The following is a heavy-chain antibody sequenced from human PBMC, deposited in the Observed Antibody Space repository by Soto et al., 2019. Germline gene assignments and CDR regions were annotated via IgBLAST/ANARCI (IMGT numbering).Heavy chain of an antibody. J-gene: IGHJ4*02. D-gene: IGHD3-10*01. Sequence: AGGALRLSCGASGFTFSTYAMTWVRQAPGKGLAWLSSISGSGSTYYADSVKGRFTISRDNSKNTLYLQMNSLRAEDTAVYYCAKVISTSGSSLWGRGTLVTVSS. CDR3: AKVISTSGSSL. V-gene: IGHV3-23*01. CDR2: ISGSGST. CDR1: GFTFSTYA.